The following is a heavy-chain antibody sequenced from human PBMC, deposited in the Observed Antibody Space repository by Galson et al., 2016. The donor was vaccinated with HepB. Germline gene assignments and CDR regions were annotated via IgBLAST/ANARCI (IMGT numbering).Heavy chain of an antibody. V-gene: IGHV4-61*02. CDR1: GGSISSGNYY. CDR3: VKEAYTYGALHDYFDY. Sequence: TLSLTCTVSGGSISSGNYYWSWIRQPAGKRLEWIGRVHTTGNTDHNSSLKSRLAISLDTSKNQFSLKVTSVTASDTAVYYCVKEAYTYGALHDYFDYWGQGTLVTVSS. J-gene: IGHJ4*02. D-gene: IGHD4/OR15-4a*01. CDR2: VHTTGNT.